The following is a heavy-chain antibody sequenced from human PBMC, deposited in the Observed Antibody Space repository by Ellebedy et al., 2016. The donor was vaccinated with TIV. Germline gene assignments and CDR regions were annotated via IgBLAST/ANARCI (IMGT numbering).Heavy chain of an antibody. Sequence: GGSLRLSCAASGFTFNDYWMHWVRQVPGKGLVWVSRVSGDGSSTTYADSVKGRFTISRDNAKNTVYLQMNSLRAEDTAVYYCARGSDGWYALGYWGQGTLVTVPS. V-gene: IGHV3-74*03. J-gene: IGHJ4*02. CDR2: VSGDGSST. D-gene: IGHD6-19*01. CDR3: ARGSDGWYALGY. CDR1: GFTFNDYW.